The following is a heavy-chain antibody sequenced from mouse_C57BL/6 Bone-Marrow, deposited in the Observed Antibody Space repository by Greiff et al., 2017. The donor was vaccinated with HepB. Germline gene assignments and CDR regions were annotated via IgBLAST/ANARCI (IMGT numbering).Heavy chain of an antibody. V-gene: IGHV3-5*01. CDR2: IYYSGTI. Sequence: VQLKESGPGLVKPSQTVFLTCTVTGISITTGNYRWSWIRQFPGNKLEWIGYIYYSGTITYNPSLTSRTTITRDTPKNQFFLEMNSLTAEDTATYYCARDWYYGSSPAWFAYWGQGTLVTVSA. CDR3: ARDWYYGSSPAWFAY. J-gene: IGHJ3*01. D-gene: IGHD1-1*01. CDR1: GISITTGNYR.